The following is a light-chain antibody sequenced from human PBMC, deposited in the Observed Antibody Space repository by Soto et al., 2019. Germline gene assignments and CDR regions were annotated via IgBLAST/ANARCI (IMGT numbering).Light chain of an antibody. J-gene: IGLJ2*01. V-gene: IGLV1-47*01. CDR3: AAWDDSLSGVV. CDR1: SSNIGSNY. CDR2: RNN. Sequence: QSVLTQPPSGSGIPGQRVTISCSGSSSNIGSNYVYWYQQLPGTAPKLLIYRNNQRPSGVPDRFSGSKSGTSASLAISGLRSEDEADYYCAAWDDSLSGVVFGGGTKLTVL.